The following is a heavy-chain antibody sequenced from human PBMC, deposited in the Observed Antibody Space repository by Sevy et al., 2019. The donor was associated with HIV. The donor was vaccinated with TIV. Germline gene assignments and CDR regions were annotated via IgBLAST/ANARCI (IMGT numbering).Heavy chain of an antibody. V-gene: IGHV4-4*07. D-gene: IGHD2-15*01. Sequence: SETLSLTCTVSGGSISSYYWSWIRQPAGKGLEWIGRIYTSGSTNYNPPLKSRVTMSVDTSKNQFSLKLSSVTAADTAVYYCAGGWKLTPHDAFDIWGQGTMVTVSS. CDR3: AGGWKLTPHDAFDI. CDR2: IYTSGST. J-gene: IGHJ3*02. CDR1: GGSISSYY.